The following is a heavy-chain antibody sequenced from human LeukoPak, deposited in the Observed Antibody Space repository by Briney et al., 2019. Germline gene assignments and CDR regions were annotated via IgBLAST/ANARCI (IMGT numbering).Heavy chain of an antibody. D-gene: IGHD2-2*01. CDR2: ISYEGSHK. V-gene: IGHV3-30*04. CDR3: ARVQPLSYAEDY. Sequence: PGGSLRLSCAASRFTFSSYAMHWVRQAPGKGLEWVAVISYEGSHKYYAASVKGRFTICRDNSQNTPYLQMNSLRAQDSAVYYGARVQPLSYAEDYWGQGTLVTVSS. CDR1: RFTFSSYA. J-gene: IGHJ4*02.